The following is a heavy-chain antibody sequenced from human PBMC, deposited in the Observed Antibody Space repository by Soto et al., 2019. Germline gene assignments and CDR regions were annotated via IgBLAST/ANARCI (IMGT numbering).Heavy chain of an antibody. CDR2: ISSSSSNI. CDR1: GFTFSSYS. D-gene: IGHD2-2*01. CDR3: SRERYCSSTSCYLDV. Sequence: GGSLRLSCAASGFTFSSYSMNWVRQAPGKGLKRVSSISSSSSNIYYADSVKGRFTISRDNAKNTLYLQMNSLRAEDTAVYYCSRERYCSSTSCYLDVWGKGTTVTVSS. V-gene: IGHV3-21*01. J-gene: IGHJ6*03.